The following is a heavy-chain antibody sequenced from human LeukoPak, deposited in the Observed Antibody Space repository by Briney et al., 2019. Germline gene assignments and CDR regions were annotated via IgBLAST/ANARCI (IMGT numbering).Heavy chain of an antibody. V-gene: IGHV3-7*01. J-gene: IGHJ3*02. CDR2: TKQDGSGK. CDR1: GFAFRNFW. CDR3: AKDLRRTTVVLDAFDI. D-gene: IGHD4-23*01. Sequence: GGSLRLSCAASGFAFRNFWMSWVRQAPGKGLELVANTKQDGSGKYYVDSVEGRFTVSRDNAKNSLYLQMNSLRAEDTAVYYCAKDLRRTTVVLDAFDIWGQGTMVTVSS.